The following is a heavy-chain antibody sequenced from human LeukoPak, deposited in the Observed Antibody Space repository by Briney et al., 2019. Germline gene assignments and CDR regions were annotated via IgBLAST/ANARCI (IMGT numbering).Heavy chain of an antibody. V-gene: IGHV3-30*04. J-gene: IGHJ4*02. D-gene: IGHD2-8*01. CDR3: ARLMGVGGYPNNDY. CDR2: ISYDGSNK. CDR1: GSTFSSYA. Sequence: GGSLRLSCAASGSTFSSYAMHWVRQAPGKGLEWVAVISYDGSNKYYADSVKGRFTISRDNSKNTLYLQMNSLRAEDTAVYYCARLMGVGGYPNNDYWGQGTLVTVSS.